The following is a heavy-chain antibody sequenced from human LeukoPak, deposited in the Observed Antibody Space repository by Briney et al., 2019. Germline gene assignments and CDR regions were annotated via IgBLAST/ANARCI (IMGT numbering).Heavy chain of an antibody. J-gene: IGHJ1*01. V-gene: IGHV3-23*01. CDR2: ISGSGGST. CDR3: AKAPTYYYDSSGPNGYFQH. Sequence: PGGSLRLSCAASGFTFSSYAMSWVRQAPGKGLEWVSAISGSGGSTYYADSVKGRFTISRDNSKNTLYLQMNSLRAEDTAVYYCAKAPTYYYDSSGPNGYFQHWGQGTLVTVSS. D-gene: IGHD3-22*01. CDR1: GFTFSSYA.